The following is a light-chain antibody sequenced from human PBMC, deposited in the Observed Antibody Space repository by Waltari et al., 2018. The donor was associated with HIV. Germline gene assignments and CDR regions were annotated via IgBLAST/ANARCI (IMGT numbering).Light chain of an antibody. J-gene: IGLJ2*01. CDR3: SSYTRSNTRI. V-gene: IGLV2-14*01. Sequence: QSALTQPASVSGSPGQSITISCTGTGSDVGLSDFVSWYQHHPDKAPQLIIYEVTIRPSGVSDRFSGSKSGNTASLTISGLQAEDEAHYYCSSYTRSNTRIFGGGTKLTVL. CDR1: GSDVGLSDF. CDR2: EVT.